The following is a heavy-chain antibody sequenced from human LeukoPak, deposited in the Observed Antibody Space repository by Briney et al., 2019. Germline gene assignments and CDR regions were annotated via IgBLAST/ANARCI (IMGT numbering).Heavy chain of an antibody. Sequence: GASVKVSCKASGYTFTSYAMHWVRQAPGQRLEWMGWINAGNGNTKYSQKFQGRVTITRDTSASTAYMELSSLRSEDTAVYYCARWQMTTVTTVSYYYYGMDVWGQGTTVTVSS. CDR3: ARWQMTTVTTVSYYYYGMDV. CDR2: INAGNGNT. CDR1: GYTFTSYA. D-gene: IGHD4-17*01. V-gene: IGHV1-3*01. J-gene: IGHJ6*02.